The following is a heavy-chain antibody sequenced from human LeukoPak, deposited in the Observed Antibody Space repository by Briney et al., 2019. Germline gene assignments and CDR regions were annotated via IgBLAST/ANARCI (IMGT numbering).Heavy chain of an antibody. CDR3: ANLRGSGYYYYMDV. CDR2: ISGSGGST. D-gene: IGHD3-10*01. J-gene: IGHJ6*03. Sequence: GGSLRLSCAASGFTFSSYAMSWVRQAPGKGLEWVSAISGSGGSTYYADSVKGRFTISRDNSKNTLYLQMNSLRAEDTAVYYCANLRGSGYYYYMDVWGKGTTVTVSS. V-gene: IGHV3-23*01. CDR1: GFTFSSYA.